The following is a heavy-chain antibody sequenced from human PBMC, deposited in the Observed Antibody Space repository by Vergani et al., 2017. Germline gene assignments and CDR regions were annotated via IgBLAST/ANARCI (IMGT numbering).Heavy chain of an antibody. CDR1: GGSMSDFY. CDR2: IYPNGNG. D-gene: IGHD2-21*01. J-gene: IGHJ5*02. Sequence: QVHLQESGPGVVKPSDTLSLTCTVSGGSMSDFYWTWIRQPAGRGLEWICRIYPNGNGNYNESLRSRLTMSIDTSRRQFSLSLSSVTAADTAVYYCARGNCGVNCPKYNWLAPWGRGILVTVSS. CDR3: ARGNCGVNCPKYNWLAP. V-gene: IGHV4-4*07.